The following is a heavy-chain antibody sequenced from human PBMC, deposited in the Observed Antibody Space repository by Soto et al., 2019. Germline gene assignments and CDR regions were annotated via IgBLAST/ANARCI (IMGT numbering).Heavy chain of an antibody. D-gene: IGHD6-13*01. CDR1: AGSISSSNW. Sequence: PSETLSLTCAVSAGSISSSNWWSWVRQPPGKGLEWIGEIYHSGSTNYNPSLKSRVTISVDKSKNQFSLRLSSVTAADTAVYYCARLERDIAAAGADYFDYWGQGTLVTVSS. V-gene: IGHV4-4*02. CDR2: IYHSGST. CDR3: ARLERDIAAAGADYFDY. J-gene: IGHJ4*02.